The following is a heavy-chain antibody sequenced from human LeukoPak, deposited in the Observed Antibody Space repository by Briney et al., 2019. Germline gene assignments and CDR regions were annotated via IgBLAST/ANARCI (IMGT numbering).Heavy chain of an antibody. CDR3: ARLVWLGESPGSWFDS. Sequence: SETLSLACSVSGGSITSHFWSWVRQPPGKGLEWIGYIHYSGSTNYNPSLKSRVTISPDTSKNQLFLKLNSVTAADTAVYYCARLVWLGESPGSWFDSWGQGTLVTVSS. D-gene: IGHD3-10*01. CDR2: IHYSGST. CDR1: GGSITSHF. J-gene: IGHJ5*01. V-gene: IGHV4-59*11.